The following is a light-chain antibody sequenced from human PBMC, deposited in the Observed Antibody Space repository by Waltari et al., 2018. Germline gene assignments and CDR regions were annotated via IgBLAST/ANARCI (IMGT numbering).Light chain of an antibody. CDR3: QQYNSYPIT. J-gene: IGKJ3*01. Sequence: DIQMTQSPATLSASVGDRVIITCRASQSISSWLVWYQQKPGKAPKLLIYKASSLESGVPSRFSGSGSGTEFTLTISILQPDDFATYYCQQYNSYPITFGPGTKVDIK. CDR1: QSISSW. CDR2: KAS. V-gene: IGKV1-5*03.